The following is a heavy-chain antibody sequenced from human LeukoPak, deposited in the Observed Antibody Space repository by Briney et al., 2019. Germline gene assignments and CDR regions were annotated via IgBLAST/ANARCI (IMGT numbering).Heavy chain of an antibody. J-gene: IGHJ3*02. D-gene: IGHD6-13*01. CDR3: ARGEEYSSTWDVLNAFDI. V-gene: IGHV4-39*07. CDR2: IYYSGGT. CDR1: GGSISSSSYY. Sequence: SETLSLTCTVSGGSISSSSYYWGWIRQPPGKGLEWIGSIYYSGGTYNNPSLKSRVTISVDMSKNQFSLKLNSVTAADTAVYYCARGEEYSSTWDVLNAFDIWGQGTMVTVSS.